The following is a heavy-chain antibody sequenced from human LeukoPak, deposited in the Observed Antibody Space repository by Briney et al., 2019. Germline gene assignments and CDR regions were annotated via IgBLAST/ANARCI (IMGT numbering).Heavy chain of an antibody. J-gene: IGHJ3*02. D-gene: IGHD2-2*01. Sequence: SVKVSCKASGGTFSSYAISWVRQAPGQGLEWMGGIIPIFGPANYAQKFQGRVTITADESTSTAYMELSSLRSEDTAVYYCAREGYCSSTSCSDPHDAFDIWGQGTMVTVSS. CDR3: AREGYCSSTSCSDPHDAFDI. CDR2: IIPIFGPA. CDR1: GGTFSSYA. V-gene: IGHV1-69*13.